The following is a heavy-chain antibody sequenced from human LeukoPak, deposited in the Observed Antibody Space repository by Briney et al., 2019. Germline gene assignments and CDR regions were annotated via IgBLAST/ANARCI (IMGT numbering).Heavy chain of an antibody. CDR1: GDSIGSQY. CDR2: IHYSGRT. J-gene: IGHJ6*03. D-gene: IGHD3-3*01. V-gene: IGHV4-59*11. Sequence: TETLSLTCTVSGDSIGSQYWSWLRQPPGKGLEWIGYIHYSGRTSYNPSLQSRLTIIVDTSKNQFSLALSSVTAADTDVYYFARSPSTIVGVVNYYYYMDVWGKGTTVTVPS. CDR3: ARSPSTIVGVVNYYYYMDV.